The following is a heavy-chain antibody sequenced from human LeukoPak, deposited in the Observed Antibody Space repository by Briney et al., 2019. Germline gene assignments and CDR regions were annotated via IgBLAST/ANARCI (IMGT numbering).Heavy chain of an antibody. Sequence: SVKVSCKASGGTFSSYAISWVRQAPGQGLEWMGRIIPILGIANYAQKFQGRVTITADKSTSTAYMELSSLRSEDTAVYYCAREKWERHHCGVDVWGQGTTVTVSS. CDR3: AREKWERHHCGVDV. CDR1: GGTFSSYA. J-gene: IGHJ6*02. D-gene: IGHD1-26*01. V-gene: IGHV1-69*04. CDR2: IIPILGIA.